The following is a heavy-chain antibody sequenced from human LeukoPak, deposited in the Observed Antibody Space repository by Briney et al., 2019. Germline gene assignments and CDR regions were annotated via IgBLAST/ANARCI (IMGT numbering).Heavy chain of an antibody. CDR1: GFTFSSYA. D-gene: IGHD6-19*01. J-gene: IGHJ4*02. CDR3: ARDLSSGWTNFDY. CDR2: IPINGGKT. V-gene: IGHV3-64*01. Sequence: GGSLRLSCAASGFTFSSYAMHWIRQAPGKGLEFVAAIPINGGKTYYANSVKGRFTISRDNSENTLYLQMGSLRPEDMAVYYCARDLSSGWTNFDYWGQGTLVTVSS.